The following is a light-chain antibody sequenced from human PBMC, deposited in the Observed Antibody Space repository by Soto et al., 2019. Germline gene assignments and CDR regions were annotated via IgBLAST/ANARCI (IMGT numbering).Light chain of an antibody. Sequence: QSVLTQPPSVSGAPGQRVTISCTGSSSNIGAGYDVHWYQQFPGTAPKLLIYDNSNRPSGVPDRFSGSKSGTSASLAITGLQAEDEAVYYCQSHDSNLSAYVFGTGTKLTVL. V-gene: IGLV1-40*01. CDR1: SSNIGAGYD. J-gene: IGLJ1*01. CDR2: DNS. CDR3: QSHDSNLSAYV.